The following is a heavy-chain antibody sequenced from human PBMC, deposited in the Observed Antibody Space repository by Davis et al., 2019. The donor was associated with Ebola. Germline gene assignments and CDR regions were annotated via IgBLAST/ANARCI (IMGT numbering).Heavy chain of an antibody. CDR2: INPYNNNT. D-gene: IGHD2-15*01. CDR3: ASSGRGLWADY. Sequence: ASVKVSCKASGYTFTNYGITWVRQAPGQGLEWMGWINPYNNNTNYAQNVQGRVTMTTDTSTTTAYMEVGSLTSEDTAVYYCASSGRGLWADYWGQGTLVTVSS. J-gene: IGHJ4*02. CDR1: GYTFTNYG. V-gene: IGHV1-18*04.